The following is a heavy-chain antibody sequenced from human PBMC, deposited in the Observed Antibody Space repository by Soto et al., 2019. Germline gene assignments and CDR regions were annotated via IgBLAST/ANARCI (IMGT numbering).Heavy chain of an antibody. CDR3: AHERGCCGSRGV. CDR1: GFSLNNVGES. CDR2: IYWNDDK. D-gene: IGHD2-15*01. J-gene: IGHJ4*02. V-gene: IGHV2-5*01. Sequence: QITLKESGPTLVKPTQTLTLTCTFSGFSLNNVGESVSWLRQPPGKALEWLALIYWNDDKYYNPSLKSRLTITKDASKDQVVLTMTNMDPVDTATYHCAHERGCCGSRGVWGQGTLVTVSS.